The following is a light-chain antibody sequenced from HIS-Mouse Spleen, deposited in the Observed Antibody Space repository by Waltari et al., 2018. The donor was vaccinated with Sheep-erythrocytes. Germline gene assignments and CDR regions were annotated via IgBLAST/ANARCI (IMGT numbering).Light chain of an antibody. J-gene: IGLJ3*02. CDR1: ALPTKY. CDR3: YSTDSSGNHWV. CDR2: EDS. Sequence: SYELTQPPSVSVSPGQTARITCSGDALPTKYAYWYQQKSGQAPVLVLYEDSKRPSGIPVGCSGSTSGTMATLTISGAQVEDEADYYCYSTDSSGNHWVFGGGTKLTVL. V-gene: IGLV3-10*01.